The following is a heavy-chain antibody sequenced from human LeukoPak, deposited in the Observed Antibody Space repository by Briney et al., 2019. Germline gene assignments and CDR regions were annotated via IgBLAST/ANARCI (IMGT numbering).Heavy chain of an antibody. D-gene: IGHD4-17*01. V-gene: IGHV1-2*02. CDR3: VRGLTTVATWLYL. J-gene: IGHJ2*01. CDR1: GYTSTGYL. Sequence: ASVKVSCKASGYTSTGYLMHWVRQAPGQGLEWMGWISPNSGDTKSAQKFQGRITMTRDTSISTAYMEVSRLRSDDTAVYYCVRGLTTVATWLYLWGRGTLVTVSS. CDR2: ISPNSGDT.